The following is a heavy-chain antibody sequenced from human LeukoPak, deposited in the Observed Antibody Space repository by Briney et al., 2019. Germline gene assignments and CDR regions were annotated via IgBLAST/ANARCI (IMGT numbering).Heavy chain of an antibody. CDR3: ARLRDSSIYRVRFDP. V-gene: IGHV5-51*01. CDR1: GYTFSSYL. D-gene: IGHD6-19*01. J-gene: IGHJ5*02. CDR2: INPRDSNT. Sequence: GESLKISCWGSGYTFSSYLIGWVRQMPGKGLEWMGIINPRDSNTRYSPSFEGQVTISADKSINTAYLQSSSLKASDTGMYYCARLRDSSIYRVRFDPWRQGTLVTVSS.